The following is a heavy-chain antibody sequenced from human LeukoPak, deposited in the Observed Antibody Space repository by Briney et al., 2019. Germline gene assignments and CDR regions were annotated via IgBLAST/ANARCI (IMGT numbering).Heavy chain of an antibody. J-gene: IGHJ4*02. V-gene: IGHV3-23*01. Sequence: LPGGSLRLSCAASGFTFTNYAMNWVRQAPGKGLEWVSFISGSGGSTYYADSVKGRFTISRDNSKNTLYLQMNNLRAEDTALYYCAKREDILNGYRYLDYWGQGTLVTVSS. D-gene: IGHD3-9*01. CDR2: ISGSGGST. CDR1: GFTFTNYA. CDR3: AKREDILNGYRYLDY.